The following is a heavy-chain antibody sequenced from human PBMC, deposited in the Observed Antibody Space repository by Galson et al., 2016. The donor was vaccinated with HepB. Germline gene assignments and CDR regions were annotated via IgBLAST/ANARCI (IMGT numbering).Heavy chain of an antibody. CDR3: ARDDLLARDAFQI. CDR2: IYYIGST. D-gene: IGHD3-3*02. J-gene: IGHJ3*02. V-gene: IGHV4-59*01. CDR1: GGSISSYY. Sequence: SETLSLTCTVSGGSISSYYWSWIRQPPGKGLEWIGHIYYIGSTNYNPSLKSRVTISVDTSKTQFSLKLSSLTAADTAVYYCARDDLLARDAFQIWGQGTMVTVSS.